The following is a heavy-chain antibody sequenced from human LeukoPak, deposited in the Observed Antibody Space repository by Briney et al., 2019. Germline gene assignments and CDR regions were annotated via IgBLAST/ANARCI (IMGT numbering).Heavy chain of an antibody. J-gene: IGHJ4*02. V-gene: IGHV3-48*01. CDR2: IISSSNTI. CDR1: GFTFSSYS. Sequence: GGSLRLSCAASGFTFSSYSMYWVREAPGGGGEWGSYIISSSNTIYYADSVKGRFTISRDNAKNSLYLQMNSLRAEDTAVYYCARDRGDWLPRDIDYWGQGTLVTVSS. D-gene: IGHD2-21*02. CDR3: ARDRGDWLPRDIDY.